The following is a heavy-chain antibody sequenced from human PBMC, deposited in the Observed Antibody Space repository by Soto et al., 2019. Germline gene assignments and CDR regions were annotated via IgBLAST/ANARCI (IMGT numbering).Heavy chain of an antibody. J-gene: IGHJ6*02. CDR3: AKDWVPAATEGRLYYYGMDV. D-gene: IGHD2-2*01. CDR1: GFTFSSYA. Sequence: GGSLRLSCAASGFTFSSYAMSWVRQAPGKGLEWVSAISGSGGSTYYADSVKGRFTISRDNSKNTLYLQMNSLRAEDTAVYYCAKDWVPAATEGRLYYYGMDVWGQGTTVTVSS. CDR2: ISGSGGST. V-gene: IGHV3-23*01.